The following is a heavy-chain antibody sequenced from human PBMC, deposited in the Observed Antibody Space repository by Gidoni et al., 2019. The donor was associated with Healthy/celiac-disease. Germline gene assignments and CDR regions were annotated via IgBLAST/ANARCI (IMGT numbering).Heavy chain of an antibody. CDR2: IYPGDSDT. Sequence: EVQLVQSGAEVKKPGESLKISCTGSGYSFTSYWIGWVRQMPGKGLEWMGIIYPGDSDTRYSPSFQGQVTISADKSISTAYLQWSSLKASDTAMYYCARLGGDTAMVSSIQPFDYWGQGTLVTVSS. V-gene: IGHV5-51*03. J-gene: IGHJ4*02. CDR3: ARLGGDTAMVSSIQPFDY. D-gene: IGHD5-18*01. CDR1: GYSFTSYW.